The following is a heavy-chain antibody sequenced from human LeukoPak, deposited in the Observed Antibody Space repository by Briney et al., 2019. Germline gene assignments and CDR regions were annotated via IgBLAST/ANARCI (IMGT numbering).Heavy chain of an antibody. V-gene: IGHV3-21*01. CDR2: ISSSSSYI. Sequence: GGSLRLSRAASGFTFSSYSMNWVRQAPGKGLEWVSSISSSSSYIYYADSVKGRFTISRDNAKNSLYLQMNSLRAEDTAVYYCARDKITMVRGVSDYWGQGTLVTVSS. J-gene: IGHJ4*02. CDR1: GFTFSSYS. CDR3: ARDKITMVRGVSDY. D-gene: IGHD3-10*01.